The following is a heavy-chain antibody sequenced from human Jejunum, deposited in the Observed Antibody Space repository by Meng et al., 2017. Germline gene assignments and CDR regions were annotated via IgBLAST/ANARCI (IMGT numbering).Heavy chain of an antibody. CDR2: IKNDGSTT. CDR1: GFTFNSYW. Sequence: EVQVVESGGGLVQPGGSLRLSCAASGFTFNSYWMHWVRQGPGKGLVWVSQIKNDGSTTDYADSVKGRFTISRDNAKNMLFLQMNSLRAEDTAVYYCARGRYASVGFDYWGQGALVTVSS. CDR3: ARGRYASVGFDY. J-gene: IGHJ4*02. D-gene: IGHD2-2*01. V-gene: IGHV3-74*01.